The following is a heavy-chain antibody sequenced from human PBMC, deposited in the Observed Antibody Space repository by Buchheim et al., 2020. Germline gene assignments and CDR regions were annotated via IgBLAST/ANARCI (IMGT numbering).Heavy chain of an antibody. CDR1: GYTFSNYY. V-gene: IGHV1-46*01. CDR3: ASNRRGYSGYEPNDY. D-gene: IGHD5-12*01. J-gene: IGHJ4*02. Sequence: QVQLVQSGAEVKKPGASVKVSCKTSGYTFSNYYIHWVRQAPGQGLEWMGIVNPTNISTNYAQTFQGRVTITADKSTSTAYMELSSLRSEDTAVYYCASNRRGYSGYEPNDYWGQGTL. CDR2: VNPTNIST.